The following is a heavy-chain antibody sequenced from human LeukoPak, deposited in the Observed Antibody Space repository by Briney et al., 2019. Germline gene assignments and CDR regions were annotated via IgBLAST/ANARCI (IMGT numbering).Heavy chain of an antibody. Sequence: GASVKVSCKASGYTFTGYYMHWVRQAPGQGLEWMGWINPNSGGTNYAQKFQGRVTMTRDTSISTAYMELSRLRSDDTAVYYCARAPFLGYSYCYNCNYWGQGTLVTVSS. J-gene: IGHJ4*02. CDR3: ARAPFLGYSYCYNCNY. CDR1: GYTFTGYY. V-gene: IGHV1-2*02. CDR2: INPNSGGT. D-gene: IGHD5-18*01.